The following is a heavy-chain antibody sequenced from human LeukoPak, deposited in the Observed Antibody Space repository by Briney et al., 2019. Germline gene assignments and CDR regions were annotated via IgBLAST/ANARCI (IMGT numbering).Heavy chain of an antibody. J-gene: IGHJ4*02. CDR2: INHSGGT. Sequence: SETLSLTCAVYGGSFSGYYWSWIRQPPGKGLEWIGEINHSGGTNYNPSLKSRVTISVDTSKNQFSLKLSSVTAADTAVYYCARDKPGSRSFYFDYWGQGTLVTVSS. V-gene: IGHV4-34*01. CDR1: GGSFSGYY. D-gene: IGHD3-10*01. CDR3: ARDKPGSRSFYFDY.